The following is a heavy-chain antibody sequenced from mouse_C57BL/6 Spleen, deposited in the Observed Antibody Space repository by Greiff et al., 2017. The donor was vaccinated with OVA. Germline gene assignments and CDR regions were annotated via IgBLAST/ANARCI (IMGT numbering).Heavy chain of an antibody. CDR2: INYDGSST. CDR1: GFTFSDYY. V-gene: IGHV5-16*01. Sequence: EVKLVESEGGLVQPGSSMKLSCTASGFTFSDYYMAWVRQVPEKGLEWVANINYDGSSTYYLDSLKSRFIISRDNAKNILYLQMSSLKSEDTATYYCARGRQLRLREDAMDYWGQGTSVTVSS. D-gene: IGHD3-2*02. CDR3: ARGRQLRLREDAMDY. J-gene: IGHJ4*01.